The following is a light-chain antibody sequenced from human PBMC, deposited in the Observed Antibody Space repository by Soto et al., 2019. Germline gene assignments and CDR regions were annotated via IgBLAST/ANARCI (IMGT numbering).Light chain of an antibody. CDR1: QSISSW. V-gene: IGKV1-5*01. J-gene: IGKJ1*01. CDR2: DAS. CDR3: QQYNSYPLT. Sequence: DIQMTQSPSTLSASVGDRVTITCRASQSISSWLAWYQQKPEKAPNLLIYDASSLERGVPSRFSGSASGTKFTLTISSLQPDDFATYYCQQYNSYPLTFGQGTKVDIK.